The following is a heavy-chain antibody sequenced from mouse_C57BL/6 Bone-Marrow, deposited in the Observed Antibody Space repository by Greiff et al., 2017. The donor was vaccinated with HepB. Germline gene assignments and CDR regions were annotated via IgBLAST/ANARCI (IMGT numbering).Heavy chain of an antibody. CDR3: GRRGTCYSYFDD. D-gene: IGHD2-12*01. CDR2: IDPADSYT. V-gene: IGHV1-59*01. CDR1: GYTFTSYW. J-gene: IGHJ2*01. Sequence: QVQLQQPGAELVRPGTSVKLSCKASGYTFTSYWMHWVKQRPEQGLEWIGVIDPADSYTKYNQKFKGKATLTVATSSSTAYMQRSSLTSEASAVYYCGRRGTCYSYFDDWGQGTTLT.